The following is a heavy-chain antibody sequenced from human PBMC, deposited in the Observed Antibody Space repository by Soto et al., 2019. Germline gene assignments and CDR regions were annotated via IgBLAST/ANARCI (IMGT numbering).Heavy chain of an antibody. D-gene: IGHD6-6*01. J-gene: IGHJ4*02. Sequence: GGSLRLSCAASGFIFSDFAMHWVRQAPGKGLEWVAEIWYDGSNEYYGDSVKGRFTISRDNSKNTLYLQLNSLRAEDTAAYYCARVPEAGRPLFDYWGQGALVTVSS. V-gene: IGHV3-33*01. CDR2: IWYDGSNE. CDR1: GFIFSDFA. CDR3: ARVPEAGRPLFDY.